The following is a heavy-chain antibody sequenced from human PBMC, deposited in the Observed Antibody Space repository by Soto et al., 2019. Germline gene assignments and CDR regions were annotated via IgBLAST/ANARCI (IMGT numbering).Heavy chain of an antibody. CDR1: GGTFSSYT. Sequence: SVKVSCKASGGTFSSYTISWVRQAPGQGLEWMGRIIPILGIANYAQNFQGRVTITADKSTSTAYMELSSLRSEDTAVYYCALGPELGYCSGGSCYPNYFDYWGQGTLVTVSS. V-gene: IGHV1-69*02. CDR2: IIPILGIA. CDR3: ALGPELGYCSGGSCYPNYFDY. J-gene: IGHJ4*02. D-gene: IGHD2-15*01.